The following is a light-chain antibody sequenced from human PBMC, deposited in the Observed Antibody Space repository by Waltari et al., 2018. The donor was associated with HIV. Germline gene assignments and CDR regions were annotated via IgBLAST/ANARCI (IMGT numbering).Light chain of an antibody. V-gene: IGLV3-9*01. CDR1: NIGNRI. Sequence: SSELTQPLSVSVAVGQTARITCGGSNIGNRIVYWYQQQPGQAPLLVIYRNTNRPTGIPGRFSGSTSRNTATLTIGRAQAGDEAYYCGQVWDSSTLVFGGGTQLTVL. CDR2: RNT. J-gene: IGLJ2*01. CDR3: QVWDSSTLV.